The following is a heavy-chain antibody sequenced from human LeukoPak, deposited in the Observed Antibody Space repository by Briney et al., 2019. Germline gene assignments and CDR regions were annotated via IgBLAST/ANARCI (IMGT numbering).Heavy chain of an antibody. D-gene: IGHD4-17*01. V-gene: IGHV4-59*01. CDR1: GGSISSYY. CDR3: ARVIRPYYFDY. J-gene: IGHJ4*02. Sequence: SETLSLTCPVSGGSISSYYWSWIRQPPGKGLEWLGYIYYSGSTNYNPSPKSRVTISVDTSKNQFSLKLSSVTAADTAVYYCARVIRPYYFDYWGQGTLVTVSS. CDR2: IYYSGST.